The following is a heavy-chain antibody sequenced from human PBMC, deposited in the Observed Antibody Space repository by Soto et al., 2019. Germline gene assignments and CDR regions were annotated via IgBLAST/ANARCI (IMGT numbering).Heavy chain of an antibody. V-gene: IGHV3-74*01. CDR2: INSDGSST. CDR1: GFTFSSYW. D-gene: IGHD4-4*01. CDR3: ARDHDYSNYEHYYYYMDV. J-gene: IGHJ6*03. Sequence: PGGSLRLSCAASGFTFSSYWMHWVRQAPGKGLVWVSRINSDGSSTSYADSVKGRFTISRDNAKNTLYLQMNSLRAEDTAVYYCARDHDYSNYEHYYYYMDVWGKWTTVTVSS.